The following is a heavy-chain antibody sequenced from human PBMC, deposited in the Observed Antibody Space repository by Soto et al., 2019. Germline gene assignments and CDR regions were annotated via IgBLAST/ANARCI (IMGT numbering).Heavy chain of an antibody. Sequence: QVQLVQSGAEVKKPGASVKVSCKASGYTFTSYDINWVRQATGQGLEGMGWMNPNSGTTCYAQKFQGRVTMTRNTAISTAYIALSSLRSEDTAVYYCARTLYGDNVDYWGQGALVTVSS. CDR1: GYTFTSYD. J-gene: IGHJ4*02. D-gene: IGHD4-17*01. CDR3: ARTLYGDNVDY. CDR2: MNPNSGTT. V-gene: IGHV1-8*01.